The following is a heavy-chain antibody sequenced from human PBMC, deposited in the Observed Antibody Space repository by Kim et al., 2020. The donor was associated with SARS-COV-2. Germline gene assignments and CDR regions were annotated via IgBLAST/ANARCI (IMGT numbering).Heavy chain of an antibody. V-gene: IGHV3-74*01. D-gene: IGHD3-9*01. J-gene: IGHJ5*02. CDR3: ARWGVTGLNP. CDR2: T. Sequence: TSDAASGKGRFTLSGDNATNTLYLQMNGLRAEDTAVYYCARWGVTGLNPWGQGTLVTVSS.